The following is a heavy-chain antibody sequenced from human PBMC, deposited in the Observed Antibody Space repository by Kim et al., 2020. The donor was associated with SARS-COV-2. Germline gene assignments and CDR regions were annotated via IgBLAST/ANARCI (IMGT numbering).Heavy chain of an antibody. Sequence: AGKDRFTISRYEAKNTLYLQMNSLRAEETAVYYCARGTNYYDSSGYPDYWGQGTLITVSS. D-gene: IGHD3-22*01. CDR3: ARGTNYYDSSGYPDY. J-gene: IGHJ4*02. V-gene: IGHV3-21*01.